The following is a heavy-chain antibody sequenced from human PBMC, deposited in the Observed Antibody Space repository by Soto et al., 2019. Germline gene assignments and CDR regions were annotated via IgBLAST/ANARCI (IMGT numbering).Heavy chain of an antibody. J-gene: IGHJ6*02. Sequence: QVQLVQSGAEVKKPGSSVKVSCKASGGTFSSYAISWVRQAPGQGLEWVGGIIPISGTANYAQKFQGRVTISADESTSTAYMELSSPRSEHTAVYYCASSQASSTSLEIYHYYYYGMDVWGQGTTVTVSS. V-gene: IGHV1-69*01. CDR2: IIPISGTA. D-gene: IGHD2-2*01. CDR3: ASSQASSTSLEIYHYYYYGMDV. CDR1: GGTFSSYA.